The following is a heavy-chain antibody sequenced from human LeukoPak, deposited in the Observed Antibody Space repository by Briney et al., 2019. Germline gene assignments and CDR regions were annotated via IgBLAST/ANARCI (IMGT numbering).Heavy chain of an antibody. J-gene: IGHJ6*02. D-gene: IGHD2-2*01. Sequence: ASVKVFCKVSGYTLTELSMHWVRQAPGKGLEWMGGFDPEHGETINAQKFQGRVTMTEDTSSDTAYMELSSLRSEDTAVYYCITPLGYCSSASCRHGMDVWGQGTTVIVS. CDR2: FDPEHGET. CDR1: GYTLTELS. CDR3: ITPLGYCSSASCRHGMDV. V-gene: IGHV1-24*01.